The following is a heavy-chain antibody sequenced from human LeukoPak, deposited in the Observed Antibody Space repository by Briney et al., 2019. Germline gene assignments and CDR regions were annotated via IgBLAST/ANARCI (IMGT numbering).Heavy chain of an antibody. CDR1: GGSISSSSYY. CDR3: ARSLYRATAGADFDF. D-gene: IGHD6-13*01. Sequence: SETLSLTCTVSGGSISSSSYYWSWIRQPPGKGLEWIGHIYYRGNTNYNPSLKSRVTISVDASKIHFSLRLRSVAAADTAVYYCARSLYRATAGADFDFWGQGTRVTVSS. CDR2: IYYRGNT. V-gene: IGHV4-61*03. J-gene: IGHJ4*02.